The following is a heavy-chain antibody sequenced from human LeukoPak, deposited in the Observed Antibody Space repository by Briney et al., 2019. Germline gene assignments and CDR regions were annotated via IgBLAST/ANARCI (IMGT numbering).Heavy chain of an antibody. Sequence: SETLSLTCTVSGGSISSSSYYWGWIRQPPGKGLEWIGSIYYSGSTYYNPSLKSRVTISVDTSKNQFSLKLSSVTAADTAVYYCARDARIGFDYWGQGTLVTVSS. V-gene: IGHV4-39*07. J-gene: IGHJ4*02. D-gene: IGHD1-14*01. CDR2: IYYSGST. CDR3: ARDARIGFDY. CDR1: GGSISSSSYY.